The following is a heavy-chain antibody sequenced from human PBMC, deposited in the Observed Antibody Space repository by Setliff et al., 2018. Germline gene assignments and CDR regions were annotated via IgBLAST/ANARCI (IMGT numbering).Heavy chain of an antibody. J-gene: IGHJ4*02. Sequence: LRLSCAASGFTFSSYTMNWVRQAPGQGLEWVSSIDSSSTWIYYADSVKGRFTISRDNAKNSLYLQMNSLRAEDTAVYYCASTQRGTSSECWGQGTLVTVSS. D-gene: IGHD6-6*01. CDR3: ASTQRGTSSEC. V-gene: IGHV3-21*04. CDR2: IDSSSTWI. CDR1: GFTFSSYT.